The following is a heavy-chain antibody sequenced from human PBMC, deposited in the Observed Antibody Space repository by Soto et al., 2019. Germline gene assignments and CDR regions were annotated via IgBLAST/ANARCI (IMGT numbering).Heavy chain of an antibody. CDR1: GGSINNSSFY. CDR2: IYYSGSA. D-gene: IGHD3-10*01. V-gene: IGHV4-39*01. J-gene: IGHJ4*02. CDR3: ARRPLVRGIIPYYFDS. Sequence: QLQLQESGPGLVKPSETLSLTCTVSGGSINNSSFYWGWVRQPPGKRLEWIGSIYYSGSAYYNPSVKRPLTISVDTSQNQFSLNLSSVTAADPAVYFCARRPLVRGIIPYYFDSWGQGTLVTVSS.